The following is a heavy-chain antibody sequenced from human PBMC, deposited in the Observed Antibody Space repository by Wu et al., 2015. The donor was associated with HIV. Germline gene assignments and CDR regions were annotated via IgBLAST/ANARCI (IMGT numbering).Heavy chain of an antibody. CDR3: ARVPLAYCGGDCYSGWFDP. CDR1: GGTFSSYA. V-gene: IGHV1-69*13. CDR2: IIPIFGTA. D-gene: IGHD2-21*01. J-gene: IGHJ5*02. Sequence: QVQLVQSGAEVKKPGSSVKVSCKASGGTFSSYAISWVRQAPGQGLEWMGGIIPIFGTANYAQKFQGRVTITADESTSTAYMELSSLRSEDTAVYYCARVPLAYCGGDCYSGWFDPWGQGTLVTVSS.